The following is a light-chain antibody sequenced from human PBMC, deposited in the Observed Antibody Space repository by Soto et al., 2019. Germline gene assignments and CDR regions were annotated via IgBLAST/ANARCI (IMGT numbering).Light chain of an antibody. V-gene: IGLV2-14*01. CDR3: GSYTSSSTV. J-gene: IGLJ2*01. CDR2: EVN. CDR1: SSDIGAFDY. Sequence: QAVVTQPPSVSGSPGQSITISCTGTSSDIGAFDYVSWYQHHPGKAPKLIIYEVNNRPSGISYRFSGSKSGNTASLTISGLQAEDEGDYYCGSYTSSSTVFGGGTKLTVL.